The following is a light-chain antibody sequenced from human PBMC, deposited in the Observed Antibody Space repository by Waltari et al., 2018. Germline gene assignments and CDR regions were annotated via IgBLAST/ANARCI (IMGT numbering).Light chain of an antibody. CDR3: QQYGNSPRYT. CDR2: GAS. V-gene: IGKV3-20*01. Sequence: EIVLTQSPGTLSLSPGERATLSCRASQSVSGSYLAWYQQKPGQAPRLLISGASSRAPGVPDRFGGSGSGTDFTLTISRLEPEDFAGYYCQQYGNSPRYTFGQGTKLEIK. J-gene: IGKJ2*01. CDR1: QSVSGSY.